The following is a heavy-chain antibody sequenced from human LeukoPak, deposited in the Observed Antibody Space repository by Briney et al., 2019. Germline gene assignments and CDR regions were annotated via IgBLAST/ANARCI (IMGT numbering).Heavy chain of an antibody. J-gene: IGHJ5*02. CDR1: GGSFSGYY. CDR2: INHSGST. D-gene: IGHD1-14*01. Sequence: SETLSLTCAVYGGSFSGYYWSWIRQPPGKGLEWIGEINHSGSTNYNPSLKSRVTISVDTSKNQISLKLRSVTAADTAVYYCAGTKWSDDIGGFDPWGQGTLVTVSS. CDR3: AGTKWSDDIGGFDP. V-gene: IGHV4-34*01.